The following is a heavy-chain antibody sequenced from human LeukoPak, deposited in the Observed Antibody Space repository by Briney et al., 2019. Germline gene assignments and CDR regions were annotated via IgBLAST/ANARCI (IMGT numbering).Heavy chain of an antibody. Sequence: SETLSLTCTVSGYSISSGYYWGWIRQPPGKGLEWIGSIYHSGSTYYNPSLKSRVTISVDTSKNQFSLKLTSVTAADTAVYYCARGVVGATAFGYWGQGTLVTVSS. CDR2: IYHSGST. CDR1: GYSISSGYY. CDR3: ARGVVGATAFGY. J-gene: IGHJ4*02. V-gene: IGHV4-38-2*02. D-gene: IGHD1-26*01.